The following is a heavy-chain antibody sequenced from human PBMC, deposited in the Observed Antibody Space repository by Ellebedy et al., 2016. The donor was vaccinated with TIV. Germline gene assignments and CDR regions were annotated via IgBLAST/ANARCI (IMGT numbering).Heavy chain of an antibody. CDR2: IGSRSEYT. D-gene: IGHD3-9*01. V-gene: IGHV3-23*01. CDR1: GFSLSTYA. Sequence: GESLKTSCAASGFSLSTYAMAWVRQAPGKGLEWLSAIGSRSEYTIYADSVKGRFTISRDHFKNSLWLPMYSLRAEDTAVYYCAKELVSRDSLSFDYWGLGTLVTVTS. J-gene: IGHJ4*02. CDR3: AKELVSRDSLSFDY.